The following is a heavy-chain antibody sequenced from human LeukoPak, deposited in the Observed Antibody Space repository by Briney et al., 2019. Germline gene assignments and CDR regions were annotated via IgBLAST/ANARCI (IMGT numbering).Heavy chain of an antibody. J-gene: IGHJ4*02. Sequence: PSETLSLTCAVYGGSFSGYYWSWIRQPPGKGLEWIGEINHSGNTNYNPSLKSRVTISVDTSKNQFSLKLSSVTAADTAVYYCARAATQLWRRFDYWGQGTLVTVSS. D-gene: IGHD5-18*01. CDR3: ARAATQLWRRFDY. CDR1: GGSFSGYY. CDR2: INHSGNT. V-gene: IGHV4-34*01.